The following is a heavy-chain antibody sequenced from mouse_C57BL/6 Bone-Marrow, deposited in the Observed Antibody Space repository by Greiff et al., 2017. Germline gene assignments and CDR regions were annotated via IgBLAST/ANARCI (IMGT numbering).Heavy chain of an antibody. D-gene: IGHD1-1*01. V-gene: IGHV1-82*01. CDR2: ILPGDGDT. CDR3: ARDYGGGCWYFDV. J-gene: IGHJ1*03. CDR1: GYAFSSSW. Sequence: QVQLQQSGPELVKPGASVKISCKASGYAFSSSWMNWVKQRPGKGLEWIGRILPGDGDTNCKGKLKGKATLTTDKSSSKAYMQLSSLTSEDSAVYFCARDYGGGCWYFDVWGTGTTVTVSS.